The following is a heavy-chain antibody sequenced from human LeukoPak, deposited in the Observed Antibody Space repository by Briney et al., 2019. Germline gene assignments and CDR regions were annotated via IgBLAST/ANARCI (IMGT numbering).Heavy chain of an antibody. D-gene: IGHD3-10*01. CDR1: GGSISSSSYY. CDR2: IYYSGST. Sequence: SETLSLTCTVSGGSISSSSYYWGWIRQPPGKGLGWIGSIYYSGSTYYNPSLKSRVTISVDTSKNQFSLKLSSVTAADTAVYYCASAISLPVWFGELSYQHDAFDIWGQGTMVTVSS. V-gene: IGHV4-39*01. CDR3: ASAISLPVWFGELSYQHDAFDI. J-gene: IGHJ3*02.